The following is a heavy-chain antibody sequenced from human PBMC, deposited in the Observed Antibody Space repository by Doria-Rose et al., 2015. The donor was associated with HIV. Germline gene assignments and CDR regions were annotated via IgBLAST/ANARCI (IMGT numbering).Heavy chain of an antibody. CDR2: ISSTSAYI. V-gene: IGHV3-21*01. CDR3: ATGVTLDY. CDR1: GFTFSSHR. Sequence: VQLVQSGGGLVGPGGSLRLSCATSGFTFSSHRINWVRQAPGKGLEWVSSISSTSAYINYADSVRGRFTISRDNARNSLYLQMDSLRAKDTAIYYCATGVTLDYWGQGTLVTVSS. D-gene: IGHD3-10*01. J-gene: IGHJ4*02.